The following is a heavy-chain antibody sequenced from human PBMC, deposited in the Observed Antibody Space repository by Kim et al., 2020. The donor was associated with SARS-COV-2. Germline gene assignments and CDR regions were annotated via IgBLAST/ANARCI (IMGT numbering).Heavy chain of an antibody. J-gene: IGHJ5*02. D-gene: IGHD4-17*01. CDR3: ARDPNDFETVNWFDP. V-gene: IGHV1-18*04. CDR2: ISAYNGNT. CDR1: GYTFTSYG. Sequence: ASVKVSCKASGYTFTSYGISWVRQAPGQGLEWMGWISAYNGNTNYAQKLQGRVTMTTDTSTSTAYMELRSLRSDDTAVYSCARDPNDFETVNWFDPWGQGTLVTVSS.